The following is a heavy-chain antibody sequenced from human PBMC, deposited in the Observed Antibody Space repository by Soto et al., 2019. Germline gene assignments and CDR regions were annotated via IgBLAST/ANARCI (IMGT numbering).Heavy chain of an antibody. CDR3: ARGDYYDSSGYFDF. CDR1: GGSISSNF. J-gene: IGHJ4*02. CDR2: IHYSGST. Sequence: LSLTCTVSGGSISSNFWNWIRQPPGKGLEWIGYIHYSGSTNYNPSLKSRVTISVDTSKNQFSLKVTSVTAADTAVYYCARGDYYDSSGYFDFWGQGTLVTVSS. V-gene: IGHV4-59*01. D-gene: IGHD3-22*01.